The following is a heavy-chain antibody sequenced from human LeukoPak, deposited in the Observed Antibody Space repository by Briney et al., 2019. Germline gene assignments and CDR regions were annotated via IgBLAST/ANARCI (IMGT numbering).Heavy chain of an antibody. CDR3: AKGVARFGYGALLDY. CDR1: EFTFSIYA. V-gene: IGHV3-30*04. D-gene: IGHD4/OR15-4a*01. CDR2: ISYDGDKK. Sequence: GRSLRLSCAASEFTFSIYAMHWVRQAPGKGLEWVAVISYDGDKKYYADSVKGRFTISRDNSKNTVYLQMNGLRVEDTAVYYCAKGVARFGYGALLDYWGQGTLVTVSS. J-gene: IGHJ4*02.